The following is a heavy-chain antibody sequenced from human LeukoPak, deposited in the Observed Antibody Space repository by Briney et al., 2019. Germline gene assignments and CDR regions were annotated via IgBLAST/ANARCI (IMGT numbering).Heavy chain of an antibody. CDR2: IYHSGST. Sequence: SETLSLTCTVSGYSISSGCYWGWIRQPPGKGLEWIGSIYHSGSTYYNPSLKSRVTISVDTSKNQFSLKLSSVTAADTAVYYCASMEVNFPDKGPDFDYWGQGTLVTVSS. J-gene: IGHJ4*02. D-gene: IGHD1-1*01. V-gene: IGHV4-38-2*02. CDR3: ASMEVNFPDKGPDFDY. CDR1: GYSISSGCY.